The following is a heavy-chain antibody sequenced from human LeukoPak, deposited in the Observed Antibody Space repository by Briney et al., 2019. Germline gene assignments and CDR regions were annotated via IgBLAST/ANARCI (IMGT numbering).Heavy chain of an antibody. J-gene: IGHJ4*02. CDR1: GYKFTDYY. V-gene: IGHV1-2*02. CDR3: ARELGFCSSTSCPLYHY. D-gene: IGHD2-2*01. CDR2: INPNNGGT. Sequence: ASVKVSCKASGYKFTDYYVHWVRQAPGQGLEWMGWINPNNGGTNYAQKFYDRVTMTRVMSITTAYMELNRLTSDDTAAYYCARELGFCSSTSCPLYHYWGQGTLVTVSS.